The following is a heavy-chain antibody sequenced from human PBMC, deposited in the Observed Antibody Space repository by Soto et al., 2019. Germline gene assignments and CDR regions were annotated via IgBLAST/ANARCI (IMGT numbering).Heavy chain of an antibody. J-gene: IGHJ6*03. Sequence: PSETLSLTCTVSGGSISSSSYYWGWIRQPPGKGLEWIGSIYYSGSTYYNPSLKSRVTISVDTSKNQFPLRLNSVTAADTAVYYCARTVLGPDLLADSFVDYYYYMDVWGQGTTVTVSS. V-gene: IGHV4-39*01. D-gene: IGHD3-9*01. CDR3: ARTVLGPDLLADSFVDYYYYMDV. CDR1: GGSISSSSYY. CDR2: IYYSGST.